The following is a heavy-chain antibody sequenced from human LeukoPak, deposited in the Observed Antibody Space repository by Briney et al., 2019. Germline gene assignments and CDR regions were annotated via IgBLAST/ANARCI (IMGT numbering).Heavy chain of an antibody. CDR2: ISSSSSYI. D-gene: IGHD3-22*01. J-gene: IGHJ4*02. V-gene: IGHV3-21*01. CDR1: GFTFSSYS. CDR3: ARERDYYDSSGYYPPDFDY. Sequence: PGGSLRLSCAASGFTFSSYSMNWVRQAPGKGLEWVSSISSSSSYIYYADSVKGRFTISRDNAKNSLYLQMNSLRAEDTAVYYCARERDYYDSSGYYPPDFDYWGQGTLVTVSS.